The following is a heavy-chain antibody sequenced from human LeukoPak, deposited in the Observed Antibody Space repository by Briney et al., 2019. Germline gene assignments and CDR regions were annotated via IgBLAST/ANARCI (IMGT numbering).Heavy chain of an antibody. CDR2: IYYSGST. J-gene: IGHJ4*02. CDR1: GGSISSGGYY. D-gene: IGHD3-22*01. Sequence: SETLSLTCTVSGGSISSGGYYWSWIRQHPGKGLEWIGYIYYSGSTYYNPSLKSRVTISVDTSKNQFSLKLSSVTAADTAVYYCARGTYYYDSSGYAFDYWGQGTLVTVSS. V-gene: IGHV4-31*03. CDR3: ARGTYYYDSSGYAFDY.